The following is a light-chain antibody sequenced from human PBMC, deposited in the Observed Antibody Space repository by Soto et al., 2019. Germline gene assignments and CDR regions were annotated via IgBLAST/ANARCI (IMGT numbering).Light chain of an antibody. V-gene: IGKV1-8*01. CDR3: QQYYNYPYT. J-gene: IGKJ2*01. CDR1: QGISSY. CDR2: AAS. Sequence: AIRMTQSPSSFSASTGDRVTITCRASQGISSYLAWYQQKPGKAPKLLIYAASTLQSGVPSRFSGSGSGTDFTLTISCLQSEEFATYYCQQYYNYPYTLGQGTKLEIK.